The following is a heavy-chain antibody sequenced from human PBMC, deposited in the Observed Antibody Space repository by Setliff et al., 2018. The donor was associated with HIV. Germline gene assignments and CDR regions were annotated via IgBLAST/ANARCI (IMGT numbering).Heavy chain of an antibody. V-gene: IGHV1-2*02. CDR2: INPNNGGT. Sequence: ASVKVSCKASGYSFSGYYMHWVRQAPGQGLEWMGWINPNNGGTSYAQKFQGRVTMTRDTSTSTVYMELSSLRSEDTAVYYCATQFKTTKAFDPWGQGTLVTVSS. CDR3: ATQFKTTKAFDP. D-gene: IGHD4-17*01. J-gene: IGHJ5*02. CDR1: GYSFSGYY.